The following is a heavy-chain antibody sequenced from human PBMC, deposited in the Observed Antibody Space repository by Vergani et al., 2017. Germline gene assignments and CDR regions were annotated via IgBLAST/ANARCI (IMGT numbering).Heavy chain of an antibody. CDR1: GFTFNSYA. J-gene: IGHJ4*02. D-gene: IGHD3-22*01. CDR2: ISDNGGST. Sequence: EVQLLESGGGLVQPGGSLRLSCAASGFTFNSYAMSWVRQAPGKGLEWVSSISDNGGSTFYADSVKGRFTIFRDNSRNTLFLQINSLRAEDTAVYHCAGGDNSSSSGGYFDFWGQGMLVTVSS. V-gene: IGHV3-23*01. CDR3: AGGDNSSSSGGYFDF.